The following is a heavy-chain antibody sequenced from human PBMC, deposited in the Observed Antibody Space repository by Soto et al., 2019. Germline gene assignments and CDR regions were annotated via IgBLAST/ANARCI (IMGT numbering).Heavy chain of an antibody. Sequence: GGSLRLSCAASGFTFSSYAMSWVRQAPGKGLEWVSAIRGSGGSTYYANSVKGRFTISRDNSKNTLYLQMNSLRAEDTAVYYCAKDGVVIYLRYYYYYYYGMDVWGQGTTVTVSS. CDR3: AKDGVVIYLRYYYYYYYGMDV. V-gene: IGHV3-23*01. CDR1: GFTFSSYA. CDR2: IRGSGGST. D-gene: IGHD3-9*01. J-gene: IGHJ6*02.